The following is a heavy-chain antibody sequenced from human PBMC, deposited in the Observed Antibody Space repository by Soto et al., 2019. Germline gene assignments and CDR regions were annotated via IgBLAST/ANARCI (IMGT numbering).Heavy chain of an antibody. CDR1: GGTFSSYT. CDR3: AWYCSSTSCPEGNWFDP. J-gene: IGHJ5*02. V-gene: IGHV1-69*02. D-gene: IGHD2-2*01. Sequence: QVQLVQSGAAVKKPGSSVKVSCKASGGTFSSYTISWVRQAPGQGLEWMGRIIPILGIANYAQKFQGRVTITADKSTSTAYMELSSLRSEDTAVYYCAWYCSSTSCPEGNWFDPWGQGTLVTVSS. CDR2: IIPILGIA.